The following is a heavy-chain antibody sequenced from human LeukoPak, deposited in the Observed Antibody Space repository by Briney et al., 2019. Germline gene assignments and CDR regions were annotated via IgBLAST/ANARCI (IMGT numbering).Heavy chain of an antibody. CDR2: IFYSGST. J-gene: IGHJ5*02. Sequence: SETLSLTCTVSGGSISSSNYFWGWIRQPPGKGLQWIGSIFYSGSTYYNPSLKSRVTISVDTSKNQFSLRLSSVTAADTAVYYCARDRGVDTAMVNWFDPWGQGTLVTVSS. CDR1: GGSISSSNYF. D-gene: IGHD5-18*01. V-gene: IGHV4-39*07. CDR3: ARDRGVDTAMVNWFDP.